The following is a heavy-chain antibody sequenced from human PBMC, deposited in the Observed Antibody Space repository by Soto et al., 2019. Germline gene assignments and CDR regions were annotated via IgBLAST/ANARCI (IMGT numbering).Heavy chain of an antibody. CDR2: IFWNDDE. Sequence: SGPTLVNPTQTLTLTCTFSGFSLTTSGVGVGWIRQPPGKALEWLALIFWNDDERYSPSMNSRPTIAKHTSKNQVVLTMTNMDPVDTATYYCVNTGYSYDPFGYWGRGTLVTVSS. V-gene: IGHV2-5*01. D-gene: IGHD5-18*01. J-gene: IGHJ4*02. CDR1: GFSLTTSGVG. CDR3: VNTGYSYDPFGY.